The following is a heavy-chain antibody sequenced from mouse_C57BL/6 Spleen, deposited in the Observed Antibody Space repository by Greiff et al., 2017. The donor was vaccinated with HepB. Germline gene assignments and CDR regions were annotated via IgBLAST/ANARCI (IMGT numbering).Heavy chain of an antibody. Sequence: VQLQQSGPVLVKPGASVKMSCKASGYTFTDYYMNWVKQSHGKSLEWIGVINPYNGGTSYNQKFKGKATLTVDKSSSTAYMELNSLTSEDSAVYYCARLDYYGSSYGAMDYWGQGTSVTVSS. D-gene: IGHD1-1*01. CDR2: INPYNGGT. CDR1: GYTFTDYY. V-gene: IGHV1-19*01. CDR3: ARLDYYGSSYGAMDY. J-gene: IGHJ4*01.